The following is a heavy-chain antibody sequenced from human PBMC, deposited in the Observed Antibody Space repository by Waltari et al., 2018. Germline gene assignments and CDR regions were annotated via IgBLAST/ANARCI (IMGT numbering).Heavy chain of an antibody. D-gene: IGHD1-26*01. CDR3: ARVASPRGAFEI. Sequence: QVQLVQSGAEVKKPGSSVKVSCKASGGTFSSYAISWVRQAPGQGLDGMGGVFPSCGTANYAQKFQGRVTITEDESTSTAYMELSSLRSEDTAVYYCARVASPRGAFEIWGQGTMVTVSS. J-gene: IGHJ3*02. V-gene: IGHV1-69*12. CDR2: VFPSCGTA. CDR1: GGTFSSYA.